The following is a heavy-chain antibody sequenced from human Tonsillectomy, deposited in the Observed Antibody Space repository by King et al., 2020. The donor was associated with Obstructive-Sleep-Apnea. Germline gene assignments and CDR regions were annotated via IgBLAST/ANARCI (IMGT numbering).Heavy chain of an antibody. CDR1: GLTFGSYA. V-gene: IGHV3-23*04. CDR3: AKDGGSSWGIDY. D-gene: IGHD6-13*01. Sequence: VQLVESGGGLVQPGGSLRLSCAASGLTFGSYAMSWVRQAPGKGLEWVSAITSSGGSTYYADSVKGRFTISRDNSKNTLYLQMNSLRVEDTAVYYCAKDGGSSWGIDYWGQGTLDTVSS. CDR2: ITSSGGST. J-gene: IGHJ4*02.